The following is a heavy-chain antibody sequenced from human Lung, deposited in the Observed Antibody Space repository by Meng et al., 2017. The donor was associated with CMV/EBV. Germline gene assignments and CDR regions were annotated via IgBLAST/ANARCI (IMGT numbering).Heavy chain of an antibody. Sequence: ASXXVSXKASGYTFTGYYMHWVRQAPGQGLEWMGWINPNSGGTNYAQKFQGRDTMTRDTSISTAYMELSRLRSDDTAVYYCARPPVSEDIVVVPADNYWGQGTXVTVSS. CDR2: INPNSGGT. J-gene: IGHJ4*02. CDR1: GYTFTGYY. D-gene: IGHD2-2*01. V-gene: IGHV1-2*02. CDR3: ARPPVSEDIVVVPADNY.